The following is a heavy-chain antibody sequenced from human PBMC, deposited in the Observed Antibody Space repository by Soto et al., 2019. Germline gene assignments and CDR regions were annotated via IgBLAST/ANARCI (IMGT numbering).Heavy chain of an antibody. CDR3: ARSTVTIFDY. J-gene: IGHJ4*02. CDR1: GGSISSDDYY. V-gene: IGHV4-30-4*01. CDR2: IYYSGST. Sequence: QVQLQESGPGLVKPSQTLSLTCTVSGGSISSDDYYWSWIRQPPGKGLEWIGYIYYSGSTYYKPSLKSRVTISVDTSKSQFSLKLSSVTAADTAVYYCARSTVTIFDYWGQGTLVTVSS. D-gene: IGHD4-17*01.